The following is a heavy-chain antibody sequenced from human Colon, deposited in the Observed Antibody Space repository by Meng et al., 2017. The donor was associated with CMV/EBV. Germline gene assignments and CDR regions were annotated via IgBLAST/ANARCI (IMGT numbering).Heavy chain of an antibody. D-gene: IGHD1-7*01. Sequence: QVQLVESGGGVVQPGGSLRRSCVVSGFTFSSYGMHWVRQVPGKGLEWVAFMTYDGGKEYYADSVQGRFTISRDNFKNTLYLQMNSLRAEDTAIYYCAKFRETKRDYWGQGTLVTVSS. CDR1: GFTFSSYG. CDR3: AKFRETKRDY. J-gene: IGHJ4*02. CDR2: MTYDGGKE. V-gene: IGHV3-30*02.